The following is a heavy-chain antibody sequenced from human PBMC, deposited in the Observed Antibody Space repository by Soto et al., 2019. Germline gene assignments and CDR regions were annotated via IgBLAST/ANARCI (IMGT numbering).Heavy chain of an antibody. CDR1: GFTFSRYW. CDR3: ASGLHGYSYGFCDY. CDR2: INSDGSST. J-gene: IGHJ4*02. V-gene: IGHV3-74*01. D-gene: IGHD5-18*01. Sequence: GGSLRLSCAGGGFTFSRYWMHWVRQGPGKGLVWVSRINSDGSSTSYADSVKGRFTISRDNAKNTLYLQMNSLRAEDTAVYYCASGLHGYSYGFCDYWGQGTLVTVSS.